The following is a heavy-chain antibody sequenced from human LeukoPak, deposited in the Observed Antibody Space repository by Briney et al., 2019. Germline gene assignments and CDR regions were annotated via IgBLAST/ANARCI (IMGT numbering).Heavy chain of an antibody. CDR2: IYYSGST. J-gene: IGHJ5*02. D-gene: IGHD1-26*01. CDR3: ARDPSPFYSGSYLGFDP. Sequence: SQTLSLTCTVSGGSISSYYWSWIRQPPGKGLEWIGYIYYSGSTNYNPSLKSRVTISVDTSKNQFSLKLSSVTAADTAVYYCARDPSPFYSGSYLGFDPWGQGTLVTVSS. CDR1: GGSISSYY. V-gene: IGHV4-59*01.